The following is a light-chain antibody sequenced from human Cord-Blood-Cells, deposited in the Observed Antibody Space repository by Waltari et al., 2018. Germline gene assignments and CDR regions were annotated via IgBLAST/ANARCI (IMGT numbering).Light chain of an antibody. J-gene: IGLJ3*02. V-gene: IGLV2-14*01. CDR2: DVS. CDR1: SSYVGGYTY. Sequence: QSALTQPASVSGSPGQSITIPCTGTSSYVGGYTYVSWYQQHPGKAPKLMIYDVSNRPSGVSNRFSGSKSGNTASLTISGLQAEDEADYYCSSYTSSSTRVFGGGTKLTVL. CDR3: SSYTSSSTRV.